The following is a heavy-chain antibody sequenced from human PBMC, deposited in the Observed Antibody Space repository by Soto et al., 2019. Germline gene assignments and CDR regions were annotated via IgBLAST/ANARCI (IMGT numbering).Heavy chain of an antibody. Sequence: GGSLRLSCAASGFTFSSYAMSWVRQAPGKGLEWVSAISGSGGSTYYADSVKGRFTISRDNSKNTLYLQMNSLRPEDTAVYYCAKVVPLDYGDYEALDYYYMDVWGKGTTVTVSS. CDR1: GFTFSSYA. D-gene: IGHD4-17*01. CDR3: AKVVPLDYGDYEALDYYYMDV. J-gene: IGHJ6*03. CDR2: ISGSGGST. V-gene: IGHV3-23*01.